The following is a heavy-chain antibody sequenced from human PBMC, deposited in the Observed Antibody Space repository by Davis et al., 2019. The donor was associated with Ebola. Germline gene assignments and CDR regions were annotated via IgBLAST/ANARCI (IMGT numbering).Heavy chain of an antibody. J-gene: IGHJ4*02. Sequence: ASVPVSCKASGYTFTSYGISWVRQAPGQGLEWMGWINPHNGNTNYAQNVQGRVIMTSDTATTTAYMEVGSLRSDDTAVYYCARAQFPTTSDHWGQGTLVTVSS. D-gene: IGHD1-1*01. CDR3: ARAQFPTTSDH. V-gene: IGHV1-18*04. CDR1: GYTFTSYG. CDR2: INPHNGNT.